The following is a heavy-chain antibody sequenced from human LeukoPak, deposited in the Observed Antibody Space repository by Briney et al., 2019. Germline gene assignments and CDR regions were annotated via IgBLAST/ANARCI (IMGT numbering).Heavy chain of an antibody. CDR2: INANSGDA. J-gene: IGHJ4*02. CDR1: GYTFISYY. V-gene: IGHV1-2*02. Sequence: GASVKVSCKASGYTFISYYLHWVRQAPGQGLEWMAWINANSGDANYVQKFQGRVTMTRDTTISTAYMELSRLRSDDTAVYFCARSRESSGWYGYFDYWGQGTLVTVSS. D-gene: IGHD6-19*01. CDR3: ARSRESSGWYGYFDY.